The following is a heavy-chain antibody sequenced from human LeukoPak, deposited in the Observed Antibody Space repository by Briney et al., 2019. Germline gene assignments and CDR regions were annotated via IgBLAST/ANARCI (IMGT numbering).Heavy chain of an antibody. D-gene: IGHD1-14*01. V-gene: IGHV4-34*01. J-gene: IGHJ6*03. CDR3: ARVFLNRRKYYYYMDV. Sequence: PSETLSLTCAVYGGSFSGYYWSWIRQPPGKGLEWIGEINHSGSTNYNPSLKSRVTISVDTSKNQFSLKLSSVTAADTAVYYCARVFLNRRKYYYYMDVWGKGTTVTVSS. CDR1: GGSFSGYY. CDR2: INHSGST.